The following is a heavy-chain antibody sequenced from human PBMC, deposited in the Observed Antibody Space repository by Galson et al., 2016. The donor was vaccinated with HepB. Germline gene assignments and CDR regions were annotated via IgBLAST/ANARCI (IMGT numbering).Heavy chain of an antibody. Sequence: SLRLSCAASGFTLSSYGIHWVRQAPGKGLEWVAVIWYDGVNTYYADSVKGRFTISRDNSKNTLYLQMNSLRAEDTAVYYCARQAFTNWNPFDYWGQGTLVTVSS. CDR3: ARQAFTNWNPFDY. CDR2: IWYDGVNT. D-gene: IGHD1-1*01. V-gene: IGHV3-33*01. CDR1: GFTLSSYG. J-gene: IGHJ4*02.